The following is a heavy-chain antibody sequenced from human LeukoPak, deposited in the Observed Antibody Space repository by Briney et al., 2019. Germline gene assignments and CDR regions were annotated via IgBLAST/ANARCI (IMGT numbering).Heavy chain of an antibody. CDR2: IYYSGST. J-gene: IGHJ4*02. V-gene: IGHV4-59*08. Sequence: SETLSLTCTVSGGSISSYYWSWIRQPPGKGLEWIGYIYYSGSTNYNPSLKSRVTISVDTSKNQFSLKLSSVTAADTAVYYCARWSDFWSGYRNFDYWGQGTLVTVSS. CDR1: GGSISSYY. D-gene: IGHD3-3*01. CDR3: ARWSDFWSGYRNFDY.